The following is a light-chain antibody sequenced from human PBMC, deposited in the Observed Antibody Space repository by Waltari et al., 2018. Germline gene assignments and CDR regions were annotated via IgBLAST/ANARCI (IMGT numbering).Light chain of an antibody. J-gene: IGLJ3*02. V-gene: IGLV8-61*01. Sequence: TVVSQEPSVSVSPGGRVTLTCALCVGPVSIRCYLSWYQQTPGQAPRTLIYSTNTRLFGVPNRFSGSILGNKAALTIAGAQADDEADYYCVLYMDSGVWVFGGGTKLTVL. CDR3: VLYMDSGVWV. CDR1: VGPVSIRCY. CDR2: STN.